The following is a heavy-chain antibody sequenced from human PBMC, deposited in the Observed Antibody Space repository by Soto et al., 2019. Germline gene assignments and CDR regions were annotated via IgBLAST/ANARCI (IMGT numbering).Heavy chain of an antibody. V-gene: IGHV1-69*05. CDR1: GGTFSSYA. CDR2: IIPIFGTA. J-gene: IGHJ6*02. CDR3: AREGAGVVLVPAAMVYYYYGMDV. Sequence: GASVKVSCKASGGTFSSYASSWVRQAPGQGLEWMGGIIPIFGTANYAQKFQGRVTMTRNTSISTAYMELSSLRSEDTAVYYCAREGAGVVLVPAAMVYYYYGMDVWGQGTTVTVSS. D-gene: IGHD2-2*01.